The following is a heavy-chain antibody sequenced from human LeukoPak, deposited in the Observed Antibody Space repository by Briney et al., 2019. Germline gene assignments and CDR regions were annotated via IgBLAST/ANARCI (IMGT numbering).Heavy chain of an antibody. J-gene: IGHJ6*02. D-gene: IGHD2-2*01. CDR3: ARAAGMPLNYYGMDV. CDR1: GYTFSSYG. CDR2: ISAYNGNT. V-gene: IGHV1-18*01. Sequence: ASVKVSCKASGYTFSSYGISWVRQAPGRGLEWMGWISAYNGNTNYAQKLQDRVTMTTDTSTSTAYMELRSLRSDDTAVYYCARAAGMPLNYYGMDVWGQGTTVTVSS.